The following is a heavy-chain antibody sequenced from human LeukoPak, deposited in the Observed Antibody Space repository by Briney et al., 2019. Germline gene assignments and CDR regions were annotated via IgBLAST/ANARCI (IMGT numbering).Heavy chain of an antibody. CDR3: ASQYSSGPSQGDY. V-gene: IGHV5-51*01. J-gene: IGHJ4*02. Sequence: GESLKISCKGSGYDFATFWTGWVRQMPGKGLEWMGIIYPGDSDTRYSPSFQGQVTISANQSIGTAFLHWGSLKASDTAMYYCASQYSSGPSQGDYWGQGTLVTVSS. CDR2: IYPGDSDT. CDR1: GYDFATFW. D-gene: IGHD6-19*01.